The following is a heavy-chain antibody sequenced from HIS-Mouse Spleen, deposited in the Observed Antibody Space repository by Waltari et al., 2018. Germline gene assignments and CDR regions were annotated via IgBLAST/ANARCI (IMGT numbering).Heavy chain of an antibody. J-gene: IGHJ4*02. Sequence: QVQLVESGGGVVQPGRSLRLSCAASGFTFSSYGMHWVRQAPGKGLEWGAVISDDGSSKDYADSVKGRFNISRENSKNTLYLQMNSLRAEDTAVYYCAKGGGRSEFDYWGQGTLVTVSS. D-gene: IGHD3-16*01. CDR3: AKGGGRSEFDY. CDR2: ISDDGSSK. V-gene: IGHV3-30*18. CDR1: GFTFSSYG.